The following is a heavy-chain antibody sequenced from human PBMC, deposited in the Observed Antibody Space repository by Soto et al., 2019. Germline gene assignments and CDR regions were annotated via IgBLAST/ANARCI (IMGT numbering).Heavy chain of an antibody. CDR3: ARSPGGFTVATYFFDY. J-gene: IGHJ4*02. Sequence: SGPTLVNPTQTLTLTCTFSGFSLSSKGMRVSWIRQPPGKALEWLARIDWDDDKFYSPSLRTRLTISKDTSKNQVVLTMTNVDPKGTATYYCARSPGGFTVATYFFDYWGQGTLVTVSS. CDR2: IDWDDDK. CDR1: GFSLSSKGMR. D-gene: IGHD4-17*01. V-gene: IGHV2-70*04.